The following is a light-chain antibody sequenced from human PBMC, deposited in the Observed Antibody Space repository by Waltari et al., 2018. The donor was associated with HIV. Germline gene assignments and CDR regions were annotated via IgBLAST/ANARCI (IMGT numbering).Light chain of an antibody. V-gene: IGKV3-15*01. CDR2: GAS. CDR3: QQYDYWPPWT. Sequence: VMTQSPATLSVSPGDRTTLFCRASQSVRTKLAWYQQKPGQPPRLLIYGASTRATGIAARFSGSGSGTEFTLTINSLQSEDYAVYYCQQYDYWPPWTFGQGTKVEMK. CDR1: QSVRTK. J-gene: IGKJ1*01.